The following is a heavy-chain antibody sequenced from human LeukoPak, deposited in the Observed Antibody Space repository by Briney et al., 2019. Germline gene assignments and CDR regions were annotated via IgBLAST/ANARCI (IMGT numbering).Heavy chain of an antibody. CDR3: ARDRTKAYSSYYFDY. D-gene: IGHD5-18*01. J-gene: IGHJ4*02. Sequence: GGSLRLSCAASGFTFSSYCMSWVRQAPGKGLEWVAYIKQNGSEKYYVDSVKGRFTISRDNAKNSLYLQMNSLRAEDTAVYYCARDRTKAYSSYYFDYWGQGTPVTVSS. CDR2: IKQNGSEK. CDR1: GFTFSSYC. V-gene: IGHV3-7*03.